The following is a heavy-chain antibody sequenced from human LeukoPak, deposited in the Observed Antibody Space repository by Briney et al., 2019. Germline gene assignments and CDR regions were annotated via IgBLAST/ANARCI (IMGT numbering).Heavy chain of an antibody. Sequence: SATLSLTCTVSGGSISSSSYYWGWIRQPPGKGLEWIGSIYYSGSTYDNPSLKSRVTISVDTSKNQFSLKLSSVTAADTAVYYCARQTMIVVVITSFSPDAFDIWGQGTMVTVSS. CDR3: ARQTMIVVVITSFSPDAFDI. J-gene: IGHJ3*02. CDR1: GGSISSSSYY. CDR2: IYYSGST. V-gene: IGHV4-39*01. D-gene: IGHD3-22*01.